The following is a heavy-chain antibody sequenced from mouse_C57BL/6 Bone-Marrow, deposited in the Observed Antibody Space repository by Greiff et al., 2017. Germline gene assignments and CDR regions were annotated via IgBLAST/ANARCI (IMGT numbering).Heavy chain of an antibody. CDR3: AREPYFDY. Sequence: VQLQQPGAELVMPGASVKLSCKASGYTFTSYWMHWVKQRPGQGLEWIGEIDPSDSYTNYNQKFKGKSTLTVDKSSSTAYMQLSSLTSDDSAVYYCAREPYFDYWGQGTTLTVSS. V-gene: IGHV1-69*01. CDR1: GYTFTSYW. J-gene: IGHJ2*01. CDR2: IDPSDSYT.